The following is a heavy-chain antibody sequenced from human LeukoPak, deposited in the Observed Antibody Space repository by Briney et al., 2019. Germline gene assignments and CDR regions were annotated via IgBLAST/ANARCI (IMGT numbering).Heavy chain of an antibody. CDR3: ARLMMVRGVIRYFDY. Sequence: SETLSLTCTVSGGSISSYYWSWLRQPPGKGLEWIGYIYYSGSTNYNPSLKSRVTISVDTSKNQFSLKLSSVTAADTAVYYCARLMMVRGVIRYFDYWGQGTLVTVSS. J-gene: IGHJ4*02. CDR1: GGSISSYY. D-gene: IGHD3-10*01. CDR2: IYYSGST. V-gene: IGHV4-59*08.